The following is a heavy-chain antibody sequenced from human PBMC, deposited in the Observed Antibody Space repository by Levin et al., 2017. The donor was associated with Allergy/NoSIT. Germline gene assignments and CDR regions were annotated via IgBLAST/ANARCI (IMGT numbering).Heavy chain of an antibody. Sequence: AASVKVSCKASGYTFTSYYMHWVRQAPGQGLEWMGIINPSGGSTSYAQKFQGRVTMTRDTSTSTAYMELSSLRSEDTAVYYCHSSGYYWEFDYWGQGTLVTVSS. D-gene: IGHD3-22*01. CDR1: GYTFTSYY. J-gene: IGHJ4*02. CDR3: HSSGYYWEFDY. V-gene: IGHV1-46*03. CDR2: INPSGGST.